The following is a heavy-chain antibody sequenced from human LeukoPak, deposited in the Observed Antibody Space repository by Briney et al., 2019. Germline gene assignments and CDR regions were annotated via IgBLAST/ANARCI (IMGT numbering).Heavy chain of an antibody. CDR2: ISAYNGNT. CDR1: GYTFTSYG. CDR3: ARGSCSSTSCSRNWFDP. Sequence: GASVKVSCKASGYTFTSYGISWVRQAPGQGLEWMGWISAYNGNTNYAQKLQGRVTMTTDTSTSTAYMELRSLRSDDTAVYYCARGSCSSTSCSRNWFDPWGQGTLVTVSS. J-gene: IGHJ5*02. D-gene: IGHD2-2*01. V-gene: IGHV1-18*01.